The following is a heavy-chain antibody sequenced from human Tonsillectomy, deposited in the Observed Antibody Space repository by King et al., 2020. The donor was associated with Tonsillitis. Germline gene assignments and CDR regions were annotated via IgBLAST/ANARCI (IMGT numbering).Heavy chain of an antibody. Sequence: QLVQSGAEVKKPGSSVKVSCKASGGNFTNYVITWVRHAPGQGLEWMGGLIPIYNTANYAQRFQDRLTITADESTSTTYMELSSLRSDDTAMYFCARGGGYSYGSRWGQGTPVTVSS. J-gene: IGHJ4*02. V-gene: IGHV1-69*12. D-gene: IGHD5-18*01. CDR3: ARGGGYSYGSR. CDR1: GGNFTNYV. CDR2: LIPIYNTA.